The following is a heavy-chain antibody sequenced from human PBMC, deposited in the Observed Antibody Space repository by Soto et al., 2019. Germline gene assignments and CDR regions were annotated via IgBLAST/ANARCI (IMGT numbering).Heavy chain of an antibody. Sequence: SETLSLTCTVSGGSISSGGYYWSWIRQHPGKGLEWIGYIYYSGSTYYNTSLKSRVTISVDTSKNQFSLKLSSVTAADTAVYYCAREYSSGWYGFDPWGQGTLVTVSS. CDR1: GGSISSGGYY. J-gene: IGHJ5*02. CDR2: IYYSGST. D-gene: IGHD6-19*01. V-gene: IGHV4-31*03. CDR3: AREYSSGWYGFDP.